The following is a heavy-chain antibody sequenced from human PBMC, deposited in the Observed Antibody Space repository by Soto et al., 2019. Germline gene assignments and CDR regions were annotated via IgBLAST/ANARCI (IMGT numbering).Heavy chain of an antibody. CDR2: INPANGNT. Sequence: QVQLVQSGAELKKPGASVNISCQASGFTFSDTLINWVRQGPGQRLEWMGWINPANGNTRYSESFQGRVTISSLSTVSTAYVALSDLTSEGTAVYYCARDIVSVGPRVNDAFDVWGQGTMITVSS. D-gene: IGHD1-26*01. V-gene: IGHV1-3*01. J-gene: IGHJ3*01. CDR3: ARDIVSVGPRVNDAFDV. CDR1: GFTFSDTL.